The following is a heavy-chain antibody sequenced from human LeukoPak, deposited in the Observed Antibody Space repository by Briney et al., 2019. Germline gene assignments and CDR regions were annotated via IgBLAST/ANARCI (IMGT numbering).Heavy chain of an antibody. CDR1: GGSISSYY. D-gene: IGHD3-10*01. CDR2: IYYSGST. V-gene: IGHV4-59*08. J-gene: IGHJ3*02. CDR3: ARGPMVRGVNGAFDI. Sequence: PSETLSLTCTVSGGSISSYYWSWIRQPPGKGLEWIGYIYYSGSTNYNPSLKSRVTISVDTSKNQFSLKLSSVTAADTAVYYCARGPMVRGVNGAFDIWGQGTMVTVS.